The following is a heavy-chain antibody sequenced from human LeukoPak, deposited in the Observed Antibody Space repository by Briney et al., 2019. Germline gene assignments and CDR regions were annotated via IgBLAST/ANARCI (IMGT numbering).Heavy chain of an antibody. D-gene: IGHD6-19*01. J-gene: IGHJ3*02. CDR2: INHSGST. CDR3: ARQGAGGRAFVI. CDR1: GGSFSGYY. Sequence: PSETLSLTCAVYGGSFSGYYWSWIRQPPGKGLEWIGEINHSGSTNYNPSLKSRVTISVETSKNQVSLRLSSVTAADTAVYYCARQGAGGRAFVIWGQGTMVTVSS. V-gene: IGHV4-34*01.